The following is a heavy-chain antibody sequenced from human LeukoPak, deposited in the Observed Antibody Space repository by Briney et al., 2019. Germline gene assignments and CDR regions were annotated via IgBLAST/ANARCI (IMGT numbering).Heavy chain of an antibody. CDR3: ARIEVLCSSTSCPRWFDP. D-gene: IGHD2-2*01. CDR1: GGSISSYY. CDR2: IYYSGST. J-gene: IGHJ5*02. V-gene: IGHV4-59*01. Sequence: SETLSLTCTVSGGSISSYYWSWIRQPPGKGLEWIGYIYYSGSTNYNPSLKSRVTISVDTSKNQFSLKLSSVTAADTAVYYCARIEVLCSSTSCPRWFDPWGQGTLVTVSP.